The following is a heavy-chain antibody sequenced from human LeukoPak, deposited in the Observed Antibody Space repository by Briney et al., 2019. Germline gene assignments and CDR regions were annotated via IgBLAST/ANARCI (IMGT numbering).Heavy chain of an antibody. CDR3: ARESEEWLAPGTYDY. J-gene: IGHJ4*02. CDR1: GFTFSSYA. CDR2: ISYDGSNK. V-gene: IGHV3-30*04. Sequence: GRSLRLSCAASGFTFSSYAMHWVRQAPGKGLEWVAVISYDGSNKYYADSVKGRFTISRDNSKNTLYLQMNSLRAEDTAVYYCARESEEWLAPGTYDYWGQGTLVTVSS. D-gene: IGHD6-19*01.